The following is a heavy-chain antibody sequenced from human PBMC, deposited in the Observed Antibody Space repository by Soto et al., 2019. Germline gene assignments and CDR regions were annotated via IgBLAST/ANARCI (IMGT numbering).Heavy chain of an antibody. D-gene: IGHD2-21*02. CDR3: ARDLGWGVVTADLSPTYYYYYGMDV. Sequence: GGSLRLSCAASGFTFSSYSMNWVRQAPGKGLEWVSYISSSSSTIYYADSVKGRFTISRDNAKNSLYLQMNSLRDEDTAVYYCARDLGWGVVTADLSPTYYYYYGMDVWGQGTTVTVSS. CDR2: ISSSSSTI. J-gene: IGHJ6*02. V-gene: IGHV3-48*02. CDR1: GFTFSSYS.